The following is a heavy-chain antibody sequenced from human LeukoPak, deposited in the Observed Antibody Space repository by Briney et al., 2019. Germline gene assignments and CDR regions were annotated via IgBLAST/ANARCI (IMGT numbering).Heavy chain of an antibody. CDR3: ARGRPYGDYLGY. CDR2: INHSGNT. Sequence: PSEALSLTCAVYGGSFSGYYWSWIRQPPGKGLEWIGEINHSGNTNYNPSLKSRVTISVDTSKNQFSLKLSSVTAADTAVYYCARGRPYGDYLGYWGQGTLVTVSS. CDR1: GGSFSGYY. D-gene: IGHD4-17*01. V-gene: IGHV4-34*01. J-gene: IGHJ4*02.